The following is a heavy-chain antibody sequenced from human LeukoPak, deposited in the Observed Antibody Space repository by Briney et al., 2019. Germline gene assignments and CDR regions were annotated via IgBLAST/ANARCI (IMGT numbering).Heavy chain of an antibody. CDR2: IIPIFGTA. J-gene: IGHJ4*02. Sequence: GASVKVSCKASGRTFSSYAISWVRQAPGQGLEWMGGIIPIFGTANYAQKFQGRVTITADESTSTAYMELSSLRPEDTAVYYCAISSSWYPTTSHYYFDYWGQGTLVTVSS. D-gene: IGHD6-13*01. CDR3: AISSSWYPTTSHYYFDY. CDR1: GRTFSSYA. V-gene: IGHV1-69*13.